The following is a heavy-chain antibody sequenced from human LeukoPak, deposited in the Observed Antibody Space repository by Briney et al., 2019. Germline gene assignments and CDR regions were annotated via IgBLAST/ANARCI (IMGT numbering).Heavy chain of an antibody. CDR2: IYYSGST. CDR1: GGSISSYY. V-gene: IGHV4-59*01. Sequence: PSETLSLTCTVPGGSISSYYWSWIRQPPGKGLEWIGYIYYSGSTNYNPSLKSRVTISVDTSKNQFSLKLSSVTAEDTAVYYCARAVSGSYGLFQHWGQGTLVTVSS. D-gene: IGHD1-26*01. CDR3: ARAVSGSYGLFQH. J-gene: IGHJ1*01.